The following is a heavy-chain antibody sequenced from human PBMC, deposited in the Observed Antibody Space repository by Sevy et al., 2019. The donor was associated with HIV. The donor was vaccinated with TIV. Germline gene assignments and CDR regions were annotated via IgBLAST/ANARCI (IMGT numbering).Heavy chain of an antibody. CDR1: GFTFSNYG. CDR2: ISHDGSNK. Sequence: GGSLRLSCEASGFTFSNYGMHWVRQAPGKGLEWVAIISHDGSNKYYADSVKGRFTISRDNSKHSLYLQMNSLRPEDKGVYYCAKDISGASSNWSFDYWGQGTLVTVSS. J-gene: IGHJ4*02. D-gene: IGHD1-20*01. CDR3: AKDISGASSNWSFDY. V-gene: IGHV3-30*18.